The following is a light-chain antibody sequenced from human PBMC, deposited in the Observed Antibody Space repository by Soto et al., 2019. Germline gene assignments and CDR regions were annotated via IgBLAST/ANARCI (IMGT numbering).Light chain of an antibody. Sequence: QYALTQPASVSGSPGQSITISCTGTTSDVGAYNYVSWYQHHPGKAPKLMIYDVSNRPSGVANRFSGSKSGNTASLTISGLQTEDEADYYCSSYTSSSTLVYVFGTGTKLTVL. V-gene: IGLV2-14*03. CDR3: SSYTSSSTLVYV. CDR2: DVS. CDR1: TSDVGAYNY. J-gene: IGLJ1*01.